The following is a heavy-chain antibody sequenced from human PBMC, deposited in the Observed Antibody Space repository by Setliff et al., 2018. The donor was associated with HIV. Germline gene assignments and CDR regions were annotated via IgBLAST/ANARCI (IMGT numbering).Heavy chain of an antibody. CDR3: ALDYGDNNWFDP. D-gene: IGHD4-17*01. CDR1: GYTFTSYF. Sequence: ASVKVSCKASGYTFTSYFMHWVRQAPGQGLEWMGIINPRAGSTTYALKFRGRVTMTRDTSTTTVYMELSSLRSEDTAVYYCALDYGDNNWFDPWGQGTLVTVSS. V-gene: IGHV1-46*01. J-gene: IGHJ5*02. CDR2: INPRAGST.